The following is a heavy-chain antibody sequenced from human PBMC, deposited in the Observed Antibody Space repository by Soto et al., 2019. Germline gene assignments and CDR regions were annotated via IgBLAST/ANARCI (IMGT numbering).Heavy chain of an antibody. Sequence: QVQLVQSGAEVKKPGASVKVSCKASGYTFTSYGISWVRQAPGQGLEWMGWISAYNGNTNYAQKLQGRVTMTTDTSTSPAYMELRGLRSDDTAVYYCARDGGRLRRGNHLFDYWGQGTLVTVSS. J-gene: IGHJ4*02. CDR1: GYTFTSYG. CDR2: ISAYNGNT. CDR3: ARDGGRLRRGNHLFDY. V-gene: IGHV1-18*01. D-gene: IGHD2-15*01.